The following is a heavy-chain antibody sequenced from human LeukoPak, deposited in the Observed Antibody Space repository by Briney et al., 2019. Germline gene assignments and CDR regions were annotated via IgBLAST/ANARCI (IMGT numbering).Heavy chain of an antibody. Sequence: ASEKVSCKASVYTFSNFGVTWVRQAPGQGLEWMGWISPYNGDTKYAQKLQGRLTLTTDTSTSTGYMDLRSLRSDDTAVYYCARDPIRATYGHDARDYGMDVWGQGTTVTVSS. J-gene: IGHJ6*02. CDR2: ISPYNGDT. V-gene: IGHV1-18*01. CDR3: ARDPIRATYGHDARDYGMDV. D-gene: IGHD3-10*01. CDR1: VYTFSNFG.